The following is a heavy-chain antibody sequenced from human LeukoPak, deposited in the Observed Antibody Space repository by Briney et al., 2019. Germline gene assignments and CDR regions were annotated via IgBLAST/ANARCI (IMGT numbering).Heavy chain of an antibody. CDR3: ARVGGSPDY. V-gene: IGHV1-8*03. CDR2: MNPKSGNT. J-gene: IGHJ4*02. Sequence: GASVKVSCKASGYTFTRYDINWVRQATGQGLEWMGWMNPKSGNTGHAQKFQGRVTITRDTSISTVYMELSSLRSEDTAVYFCARVGGSPDYWGQGTLVTVSS. D-gene: IGHD2-15*01. CDR1: GYTFTRYD.